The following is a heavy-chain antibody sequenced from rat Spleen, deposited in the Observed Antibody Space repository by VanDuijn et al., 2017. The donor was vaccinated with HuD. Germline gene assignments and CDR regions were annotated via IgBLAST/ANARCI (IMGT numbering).Heavy chain of an antibody. D-gene: IGHD1-12*02. V-gene: IGHV5-25*01. CDR3: ARSFDGSFYYYFDY. CDR1: GFTFRNYD. CDR2: ISPSGGDT. J-gene: IGHJ2*01. Sequence: EVQLVESGGGLVQPGRSLKLSCAVSGFTFRNYDMAWLRQAPTKGLEWVASISPSGGDTFYRDSVKGRFTDSEDNTKSTLFLQMDSLRTEDTATYYCARSFDGSFYYYFDYWGQGVMVTVSS.